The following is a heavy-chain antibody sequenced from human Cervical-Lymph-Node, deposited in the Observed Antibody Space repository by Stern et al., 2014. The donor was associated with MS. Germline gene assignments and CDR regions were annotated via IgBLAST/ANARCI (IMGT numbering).Heavy chain of an antibody. J-gene: IGHJ5*02. Sequence: QVQLAQAGPGLVKPSQTLSLTCTVSGGSISSGDYYWSWIRQPPGKGLEWIGNIYYRGITYYNPSRKSRVTISVDTSKNQFSLKLSSVTAADTAVYYCASANCSSTSCPNWFDPWGQGTLVTVSS. D-gene: IGHD2-2*01. V-gene: IGHV4-30-4*01. CDR1: GGSISSGDYY. CDR3: ASANCSSTSCPNWFDP. CDR2: IYYRGIT.